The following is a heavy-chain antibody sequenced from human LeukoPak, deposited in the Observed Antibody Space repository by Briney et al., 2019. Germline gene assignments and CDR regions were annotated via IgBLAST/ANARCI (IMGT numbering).Heavy chain of an antibody. Sequence: SQTLSLTCAVSGGSISSGGYSWSWIRQPPGKGLEWIGYIYHSGSTYYNPSLKSRVTISVDRSKNQFSLKLSSVTAADTAVYYCVRNPYYYGSGTPRGWFDPWGQGTLVTVSS. J-gene: IGHJ5*02. CDR1: GGSISSGGYS. D-gene: IGHD3-10*01. CDR2: IYHSGST. V-gene: IGHV4-30-2*01. CDR3: VRNPYYYGSGTPRGWFDP.